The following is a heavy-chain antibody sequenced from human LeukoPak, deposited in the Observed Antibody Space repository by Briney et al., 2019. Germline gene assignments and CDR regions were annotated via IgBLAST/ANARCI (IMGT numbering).Heavy chain of an antibody. D-gene: IGHD6-6*01. J-gene: IGHJ4*02. V-gene: IGHV4-34*01. CDR3: ARGKYSSSPSPFDY. CDR2: INHSGST. Sequence: SETLSLTCAVYGGSFSGYYWSWIRQPPGKGLEWIGEINHSGSTNYNPSLKSRVTISVDTSKNQFSLKLSSVTAADTAVYYCARGKYSSSPSPFDYWGQGTLVTVSS. CDR1: GGSFSGYY.